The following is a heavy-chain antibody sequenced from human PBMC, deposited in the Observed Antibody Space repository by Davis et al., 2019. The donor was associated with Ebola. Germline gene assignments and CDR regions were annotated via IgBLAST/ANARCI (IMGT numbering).Heavy chain of an antibody. J-gene: IGHJ4*02. CDR3: ATDKLGDFWRKFDY. V-gene: IGHV1-24*01. Sequence: ASVKVSCKVSGYTLTELSMHWVRQAPGKGLEWMGGFDPEDGETIYAQKFQGRVTMTEDTSTDTAYMELSSLRSEDTAVYYCATDKLGDFWRKFDYWGQGTLVTVSS. CDR1: GYTLTELS. CDR2: FDPEDGET. D-gene: IGHD3-3*01.